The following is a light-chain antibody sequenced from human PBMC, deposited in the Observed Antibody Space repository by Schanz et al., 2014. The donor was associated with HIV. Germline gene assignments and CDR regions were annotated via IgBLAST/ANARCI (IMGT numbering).Light chain of an antibody. CDR3: QQCSNSPLT. CDR2: GAT. J-gene: IGKJ4*01. Sequence: EIVLTQSPGTLSLSPGERATLSCRASQSVSSNYLAWYQQKPGQAPRLLIYGATSRATGIPGRFSGSGSGTDFTLTINSLEPEDFAVYYCQQCSNSPLTFGGGTKVEIK. CDR1: QSVSSNY. V-gene: IGKV3-20*01.